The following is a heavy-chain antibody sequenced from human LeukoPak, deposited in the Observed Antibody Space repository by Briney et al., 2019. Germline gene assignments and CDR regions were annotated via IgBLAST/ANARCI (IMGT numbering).Heavy chain of an antibody. CDR1: GGSISSYY. CDR3: ARVYGSGSYKYYYYYYYMDV. Sequence: SETLSLTCTVSGGSISSYYCSWIRQPPGKGLEWIGYIYYSGSTNYNPSLKSRVTISVDTSKNQFSLKLSSVTAADTAVYYCARVYGSGSYKYYYYYYYMDVWGKGTTVTVSS. V-gene: IGHV4-59*08. J-gene: IGHJ6*03. CDR2: IYYSGST. D-gene: IGHD3-10*01.